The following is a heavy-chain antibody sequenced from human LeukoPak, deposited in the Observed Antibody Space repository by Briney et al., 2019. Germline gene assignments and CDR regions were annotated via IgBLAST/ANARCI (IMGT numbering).Heavy chain of an antibody. CDR3: ARGGTSRDSSGYYLYYFDY. Sequence: TSETLSLTCAVYGGSFSGYYWSWIRQPPGKGLEWIGEINHSGSTNYNPSLKSRVTISVDTSKNQFPLKLSSVTAADTAVYYCARGGTSRDSSGYYLYYFDYWGQGTLVTVSS. CDR1: GGSFSGYY. D-gene: IGHD3-22*01. CDR2: INHSGST. J-gene: IGHJ4*02. V-gene: IGHV4-34*01.